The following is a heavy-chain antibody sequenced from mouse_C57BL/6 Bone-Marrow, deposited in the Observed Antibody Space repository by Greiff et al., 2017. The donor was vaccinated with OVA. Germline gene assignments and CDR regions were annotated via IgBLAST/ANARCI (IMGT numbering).Heavy chain of an antibody. J-gene: IGHJ3*01. Sequence: EVQGVESGGGLVQPGGSMKLSCAASGFTFSDAWMDWVRQSPEKGLEWVAEIRNKANNHATYYAESVKGRFTISRDDSKSSVYLQMNSLRAEDTGIYYCTRRLLRSTFAYWGQGTLVTVSA. CDR1: GFTFSDAW. CDR3: TRRLLRSTFAY. D-gene: IGHD1-1*01. CDR2: IRNKANNHAT. V-gene: IGHV6-6*01.